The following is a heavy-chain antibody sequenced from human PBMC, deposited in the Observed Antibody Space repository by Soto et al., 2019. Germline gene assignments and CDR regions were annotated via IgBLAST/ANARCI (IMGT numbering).Heavy chain of an antibody. J-gene: IGHJ4*02. CDR1: GGSISSSSYY. CDR2: IYYSGST. CDR3: ARQIMTPVTTRLATGFDY. Sequence: QLQLQESGPGLVKPSETLSLTCTVSGGSISSSSYYWGWIRQPPGKGLEWIGSIYYSGSTYYNPSLKSRVTISVDTSKNQFSLKLSSVTAADTAVYYCARQIMTPVTTRLATGFDYWGQGTLVTVSS. D-gene: IGHD4-17*01. V-gene: IGHV4-39*01.